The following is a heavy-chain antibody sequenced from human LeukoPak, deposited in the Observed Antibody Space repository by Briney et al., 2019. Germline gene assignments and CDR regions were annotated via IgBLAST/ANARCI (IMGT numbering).Heavy chain of an antibody. D-gene: IGHD3-10*01. V-gene: IGHV4-38-2*02. Sequence: SETLSLTCTVSGYSISSGYYWGWIRQPPGKGLEWIGSIYHSGSTYYNPSLKSRVTISVDTSKNQFSLKLSSVTAADTAVYYCASGGSGNPVRTSTNWFDPWGQGTLVTVSS. CDR1: GYSISSGYY. CDR2: IYHSGST. CDR3: ASGGSGNPVRTSTNWFDP. J-gene: IGHJ5*02.